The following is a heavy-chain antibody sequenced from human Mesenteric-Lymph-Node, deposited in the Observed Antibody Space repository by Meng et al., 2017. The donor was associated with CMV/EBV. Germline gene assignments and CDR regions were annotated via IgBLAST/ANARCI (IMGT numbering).Heavy chain of an antibody. CDR3: AREGWSDP. Sequence: KVSCKASGNTFTTYAINWVRQAPGQGLEWMGWINTNTGNPTYAQGFTGRFVFSLDTSVSTAYMQISSLKAEDTAVYYCAREGWSDPWGQGTLVTVSS. V-gene: IGHV7-4-1*02. CDR2: INTNTGNP. J-gene: IGHJ5*02. CDR1: GNTFTTYA.